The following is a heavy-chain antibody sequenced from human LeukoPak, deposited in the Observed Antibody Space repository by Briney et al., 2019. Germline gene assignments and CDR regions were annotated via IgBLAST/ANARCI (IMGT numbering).Heavy chain of an antibody. J-gene: IGHJ4*02. Sequence: GGSLRLSCAASGFTFSSYGMHWVRQAPGKGLEWVAFIRYDGSNKYYADSVKGRFTISRDNSKNTLYLQMNSLRAEDTAVYYCARDYGDFTSLDYWGQGTLVTVSS. CDR3: ARDYGDFTSLDY. D-gene: IGHD4-17*01. V-gene: IGHV3-30*02. CDR2: IRYDGSNK. CDR1: GFTFSSYG.